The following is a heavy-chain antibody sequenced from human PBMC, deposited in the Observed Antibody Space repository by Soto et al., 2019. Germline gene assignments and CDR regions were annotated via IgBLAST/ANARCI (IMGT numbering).Heavy chain of an antibody. J-gene: IGHJ6*02. V-gene: IGHV5-51*01. CDR3: ARQAAAPYYDFWSGYSGAGTYGMDV. Sequence: RGESLKISCKGSGYSFTSYWIGWVRQMPGKGLEWMGIIYPGDSDTRYSPSFQGQVTISADKSISTAYLQWSSLKASDTAMYYCARQAAAPYYDFWSGYSGAGTYGMDVWGQGTTVTVSS. CDR1: GYSFTSYW. CDR2: IYPGDSDT. D-gene: IGHD3-3*01.